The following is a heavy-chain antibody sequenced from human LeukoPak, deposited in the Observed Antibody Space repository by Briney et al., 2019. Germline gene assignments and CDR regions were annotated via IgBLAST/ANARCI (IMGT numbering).Heavy chain of an antibody. CDR3: ARERQVDFWSGYYSGYYFDY. CDR2: IKQDGSEK. D-gene: IGHD3-3*01. CDR1: GFAFSSYR. V-gene: IGHV3-7*01. Sequence: GGSLRLSCAASGFAFSSYRMSWVRQAPGQGLEWVANIKQDGSEKYYVGSVKGRFTISRDNAKNSLYLQMNSLRAEDTAVYYCARERQVDFWSGYYSGYYFDYWGQGTLVTVSS. J-gene: IGHJ4*02.